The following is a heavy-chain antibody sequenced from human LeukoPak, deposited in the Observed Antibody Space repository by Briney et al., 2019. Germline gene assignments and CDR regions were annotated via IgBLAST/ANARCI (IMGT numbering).Heavy chain of an antibody. Sequence: SETLSLTCTVSGGSLSNSDYYWSWIRQPAGKGLEWIGRIYTSGSTNYNPSLKSRVTMSVDTSKNQFSLKLSSVTAADTAVYYCATTENYSSGWYYYWGQGTLVTVSS. V-gene: IGHV4-61*02. J-gene: IGHJ4*02. CDR3: ATTENYSSGWYYY. D-gene: IGHD6-19*01. CDR1: GGSLSNSDYY. CDR2: IYTSGST.